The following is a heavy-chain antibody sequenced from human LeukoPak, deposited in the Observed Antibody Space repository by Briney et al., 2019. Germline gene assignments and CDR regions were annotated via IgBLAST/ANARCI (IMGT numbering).Heavy chain of an antibody. CDR2: IYSSGST. CDR3: ARLPGTGRFDP. V-gene: IGHV4-59*08. D-gene: IGHD1-14*01. CDR1: GGSISSYY. Sequence: PSETLSLTCTFSGGSISSYYWSWIRQPPGKGLEWIGYIYSSGSTSYNPSLKSRVTISLDTSNNQFSLRLSSVTAADTAVYYCARLPGTGRFDPWGQGTLVTVSS. J-gene: IGHJ5*02.